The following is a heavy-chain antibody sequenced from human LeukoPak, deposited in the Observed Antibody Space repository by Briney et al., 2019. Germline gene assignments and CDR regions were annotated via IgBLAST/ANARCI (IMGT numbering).Heavy chain of an antibody. CDR3: ARDPRGTLVRGHRFDH. CDR2: IKDSGGT. CDR1: GDSVNRRGYF. V-gene: IGHV4-31*03. Sequence: SQTLSLTCSVSGDSVNRRGYFWSWIRQHPGEGLEWIGNIKDSGGTSYNPSLKGRLTISADTYKSQFSLRLTSVTAADTAVYYCARDPRGTLVRGHRFDHWGQGILVTVSS. J-gene: IGHJ4*02. D-gene: IGHD3-10*01.